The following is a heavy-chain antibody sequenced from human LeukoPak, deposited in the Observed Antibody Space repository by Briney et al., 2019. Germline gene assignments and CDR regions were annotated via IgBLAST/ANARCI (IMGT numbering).Heavy chain of an antibody. CDR1: GGSFSGYY. CDR3: ARNRPWVPIHWYFDL. CDR2: INHSGST. D-gene: IGHD1-14*01. J-gene: IGHJ2*01. V-gene: IGHV4-34*01. Sequence: SETLSLTCAVYGGSFSGYYWSWIRQPPGKGLEWIGEINHSGSTNYNPSLKSRVTISVDTSKNQFSLKLSSVTAADTAVYYCARNRPWVPIHWYFDLWGRGTLVTVSS.